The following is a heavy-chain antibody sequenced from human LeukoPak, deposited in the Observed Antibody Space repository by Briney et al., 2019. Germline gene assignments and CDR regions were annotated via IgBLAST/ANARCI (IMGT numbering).Heavy chain of an antibody. CDR3: ARHVGYYYYMDV. J-gene: IGHJ6*03. Sequence: ASVKVSCKASGYTFTSCDINWVRQATGQGLEWMGWMNPNSGNTGYAQKFQGRVTMTRNTSISTAYMELSSPRSEDTAVYYCARHVGYYYYMDVWGKGTTVTVSS. V-gene: IGHV1-8*01. CDR1: GYTFTSCD. CDR2: MNPNSGNT.